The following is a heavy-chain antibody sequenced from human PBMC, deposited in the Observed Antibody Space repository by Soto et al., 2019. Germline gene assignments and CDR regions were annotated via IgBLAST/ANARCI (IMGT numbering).Heavy chain of an antibody. D-gene: IGHD4-4*01. CDR1: GFTFTNSA. J-gene: IGHJ3*01. Sequence: SVKVSCKTSGFTFTNSAVQWVRQARGQRLEWIGWIIVGSGRTNHAQELQERLTITRDLSTNTAYLELNSLRSEDTAVYYCAAEVYSRRRRCWSAVWYPGTMRTV. V-gene: IGHV1-58*01. CDR3: AAEVYSRRRRCWSAV. CDR2: IIVGSGRT.